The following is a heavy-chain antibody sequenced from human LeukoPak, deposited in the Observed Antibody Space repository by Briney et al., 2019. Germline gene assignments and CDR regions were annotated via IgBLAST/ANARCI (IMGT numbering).Heavy chain of an antibody. V-gene: IGHV3-30*02. CDR3: AKNRPPSDYNMDV. D-gene: IGHD4/OR15-4a*01. CDR2: MHPDGDYK. CDR1: GFTVGRSA. Sequence: GGSLRLSCAASGFTVGRSAMHWVRQSPGKGLEWVAFMHPDGDYKDYADSVKGRFTISRDNSKNTLYLHLKSLRTEDSGVYYCAKNRPPSDYNMDVRGKGTTVTVSS. J-gene: IGHJ6*03.